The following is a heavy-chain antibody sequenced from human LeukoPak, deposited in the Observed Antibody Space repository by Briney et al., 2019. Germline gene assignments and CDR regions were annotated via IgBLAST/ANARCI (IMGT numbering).Heavy chain of an antibody. CDR3: ARVGYNWNQWFDI. CDR1: GYTFTSYD. J-gene: IGHJ3*02. CDR2: MNPNSGNT. V-gene: IGHV1-8*03. D-gene: IGHD1-20*01. Sequence: ASVKVSCKASGYTFTSYDINWVRQATGQGLEWMGWMNPNSGNTGYAQKFQGRVTITRNTSISTAYMELSSLRSEDTAVYYCARVGYNWNQWFDIWGQGTMVTVSS.